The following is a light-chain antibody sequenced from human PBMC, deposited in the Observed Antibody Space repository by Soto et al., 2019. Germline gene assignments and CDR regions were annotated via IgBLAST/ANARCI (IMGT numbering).Light chain of an antibody. J-gene: IGKJ2*01. V-gene: IGKV1-8*01. Sequence: AIRMTQSPSSFSASTGDRVTITCRASQGISSYLAWYQQKPGKAPKLLIYAASTLQSGVPSRFSGSGSGTDFTLTISCLQSEDFGTYYCQQYYSYPYTFGQGTKLEIK. CDR1: QGISSY. CDR3: QQYYSYPYT. CDR2: AAS.